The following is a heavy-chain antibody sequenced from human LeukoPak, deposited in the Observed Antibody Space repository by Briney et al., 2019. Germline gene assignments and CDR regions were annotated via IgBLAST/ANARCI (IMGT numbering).Heavy chain of an antibody. V-gene: IGHV4-39*07. CDR2: IYYSGST. CDR1: GGSISSSSYY. Sequence: SETLSLTCTVSGGSISSSSYYWGWIRQPPGKGLEWIGSIYYSGSTYYNPSLKSRVTISVDTSKNQFSLKLSSVTAADPAVYYCARDLNDYVWGSYRFFDYWGQGTLVTVSS. D-gene: IGHD3-16*02. J-gene: IGHJ4*02. CDR3: ARDLNDYVWGSYRFFDY.